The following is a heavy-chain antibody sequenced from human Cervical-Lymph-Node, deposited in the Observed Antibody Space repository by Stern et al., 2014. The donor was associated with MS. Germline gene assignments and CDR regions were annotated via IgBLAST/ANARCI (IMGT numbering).Heavy chain of an antibody. D-gene: IGHD6-19*01. V-gene: IGHV3-33*01. Sequence: VQLVESGGGVVQPGRSLRLSCAASGFTFRNYGMHWVRQAQGKGLEWVAFIWNDGSNKYYADSVKGRFTISRDNSKNTLYLQLNSLRVEDTAVYYCARDPKGADYFDYWGQGTLVTVSS. CDR1: GFTFRNYG. CDR3: ARDPKGADYFDY. J-gene: IGHJ4*02. CDR2: IWNDGSNK.